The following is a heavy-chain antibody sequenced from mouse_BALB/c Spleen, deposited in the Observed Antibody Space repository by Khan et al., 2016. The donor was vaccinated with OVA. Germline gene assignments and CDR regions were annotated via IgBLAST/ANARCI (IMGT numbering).Heavy chain of an antibody. CDR2: TDPANGNT. CDR1: GYTIKDIY. Sequence: EVQLQESGAELVKPAASLKLSCTASGYTIKDIYIHCVKQTPDKGLERLRRTDPANGNTKSDPKFPSKATITADTSSNTAYLQLSSLTSEDTAVYYCRRSTNNAWGQGTTLTVSS. V-gene: IGHV14-3*02. CDR3: RRSTNNA. D-gene: IGHD1-3*01. J-gene: IGHJ2*01.